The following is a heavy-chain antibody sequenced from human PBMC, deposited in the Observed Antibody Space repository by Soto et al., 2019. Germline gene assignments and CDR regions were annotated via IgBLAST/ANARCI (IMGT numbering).Heavy chain of an antibody. CDR1: GGSISSGSHY. J-gene: IGHJ4*02. D-gene: IGHD3-22*01. CDR3: ARRSYDGSGYYYVDS. CDR2: INNGGSA. Sequence: QLQLQESGPGLVKPSETLSLICTVSGGSISSGSHYWGWVRQPPGKGLEWIGSINNGGSAHYSPSLKSRVTISVDTSKNQFSLKLNSVTAADTAVYYCARRSYDGSGYYYVDSWGQGTLVTVSS. V-gene: IGHV4-39*01.